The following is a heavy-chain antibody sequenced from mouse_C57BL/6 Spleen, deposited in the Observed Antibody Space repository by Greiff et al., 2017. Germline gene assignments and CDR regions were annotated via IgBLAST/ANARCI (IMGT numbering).Heavy chain of an antibody. CDR1: GYTFTSYG. D-gene: IGHD1-1*01. CDR3: ARAYYGSSYGYFDV. V-gene: IGHV1-81*01. Sequence: LVESGAELARPGASVKLSCKASGYTFTSYGISWVKQRTGQGLEWIGEIYPRSGNTYYNEKFKGKVTLTADKSSSTAYMELRSLTSEDSAVYFCARAYYGSSYGYFDVWGTGTTVTVSS. J-gene: IGHJ1*03. CDR2: IYPRSGNT.